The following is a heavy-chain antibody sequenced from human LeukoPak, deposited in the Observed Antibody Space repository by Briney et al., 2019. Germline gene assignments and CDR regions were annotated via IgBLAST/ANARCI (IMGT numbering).Heavy chain of an antibody. CDR3: AREVRGFDY. CDR1: GFTFSSYA. Sequence: SGGSLRLSCAASGFTFSSYAMHWVRQAPGKGLEWVAVISYDGSNKYYADSVKGRFTISRDNSKNTLYLQMNSLRAEDTAVYYCAREVRGFDYWGQGTLVTVSS. CDR2: ISYDGSNK. V-gene: IGHV3-30-3*01. D-gene: IGHD2-2*01. J-gene: IGHJ4*02.